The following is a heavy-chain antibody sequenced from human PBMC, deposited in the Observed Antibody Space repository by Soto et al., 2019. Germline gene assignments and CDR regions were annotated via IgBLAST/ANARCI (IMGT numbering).Heavy chain of an antibody. CDR3: ARESGGATATLDYYYFYMDV. CDR1: GDSFNDYY. Sequence: QVQLVQSGAEVRKPGASVTVSCRSSGDSFNDYYIHWVRQAPGQGFEWMGWINPNGGVTKYGQKFQCWVSMTRDTSIRTVYMQLSRLRSDDTAVYYCARESGGATATLDYYYFYMDVWGTGTTVTVSS. CDR2: INPNGGVT. V-gene: IGHV1-2*04. J-gene: IGHJ6*03. D-gene: IGHD5-12*01.